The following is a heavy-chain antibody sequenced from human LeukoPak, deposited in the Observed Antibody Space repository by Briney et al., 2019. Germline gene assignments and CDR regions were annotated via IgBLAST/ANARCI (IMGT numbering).Heavy chain of an antibody. Sequence: GRSLRLSCAASGFTFSSYGMHWVRQAPGKGLEWVAVISYDGSNKYYADSVKGRFTISRDNSKNTLYLQMNSLRAEDTAVYYCARWIFGSSSPGLDYWGQGTLVTVSS. J-gene: IGHJ4*02. CDR2: ISYDGSNK. CDR1: GFTFSSYG. D-gene: IGHD2-2*01. V-gene: IGHV3-30*03. CDR3: ARWIFGSSSPGLDY.